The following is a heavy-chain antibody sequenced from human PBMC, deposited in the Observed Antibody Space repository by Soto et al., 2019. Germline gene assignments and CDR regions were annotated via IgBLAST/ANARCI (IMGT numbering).Heavy chain of an antibody. Sequence: EVQLLESGGGLVQPGGSLRLSCTASGFTFSNYAMSWVRQAPDKVLEWFAAIIGRGGSTYYADSVKGRFTMSRDNSKNMLFLQMNCLRAEDTALYYCAKDSTVTTSLYSYYYGLDAWGQGTTVTVSS. CDR2: IIGRGGST. V-gene: IGHV3-23*01. CDR1: GFTFSNYA. J-gene: IGHJ6*02. CDR3: AKDSTVTTSLYSYYYGLDA. D-gene: IGHD4-17*01.